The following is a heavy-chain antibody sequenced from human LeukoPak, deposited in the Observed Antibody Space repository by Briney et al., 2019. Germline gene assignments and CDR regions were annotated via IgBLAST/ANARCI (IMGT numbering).Heavy chain of an antibody. CDR2: IYHSGST. Sequence: PSETLSLTCTVSGYSISSGYYWGWIRQPPGKGLEWIGSIYHSGSTYYNPSLKSRVTISVDTSKNQFSLKLSSVTAADTAVYYCARDLGAVAGKWDYGMDVWGQGTTVTVSS. V-gene: IGHV4-38-2*02. CDR3: ARDLGAVAGKWDYGMDV. CDR1: GYSISSGYY. D-gene: IGHD6-19*01. J-gene: IGHJ6*02.